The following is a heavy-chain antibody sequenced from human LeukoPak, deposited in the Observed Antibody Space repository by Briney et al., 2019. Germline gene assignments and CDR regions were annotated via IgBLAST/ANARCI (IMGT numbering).Heavy chain of an antibody. V-gene: IGHV4-4*02. CDR2: IYYSGNT. Sequence: TGGSLRLSCAASGFTFSSYAMTWVRQAPGKGLEWIGNIYYSGNTYYNPSLKSRVTISLDTSKNQFSLKLSSVTAADTAVYYCATAVRYYHGAAPSQFEYWGQGTLVTVSS. CDR1: GFTFSSYAM. CDR3: ATAVRYYHGAAPSQFEY. D-gene: IGHD3-10*01. J-gene: IGHJ4*02.